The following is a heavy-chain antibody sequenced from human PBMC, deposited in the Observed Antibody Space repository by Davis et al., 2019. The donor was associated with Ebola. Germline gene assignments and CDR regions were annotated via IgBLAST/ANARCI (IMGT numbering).Heavy chain of an antibody. D-gene: IGHD2-8*02. J-gene: IGHJ3*02. CDR1: GNSFTSHW. V-gene: IGHV5-51*01. CDR3: ASLRRTITGMDDGFDI. CDR2: IYTGDSDT. Sequence: GGSLRLSCKDSGNSFTSHWIGWVRQMPGKGLEWMGIIYTGDSDTRYRPSFRGQVTISADKSIKTAFLQWSSLKASDTAMYYCASLRRTITGMDDGFDIWGQGTMVTVSS.